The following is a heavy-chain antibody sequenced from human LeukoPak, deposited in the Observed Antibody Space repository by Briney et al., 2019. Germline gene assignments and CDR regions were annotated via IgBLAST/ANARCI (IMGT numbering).Heavy chain of an antibody. J-gene: IGHJ6*03. D-gene: IGHD1-14*01. CDR3: ARVGGRRAYYMDV. CDR2: MNPNSGNT. V-gene: IGHV1-8*01. Sequence: SVKFSSRASGYTFTSYDINWVRQATGQGREWMGWMNPNSGNTGYAQKFQGRVTMTRNTSISTAYMELSSLRSEDTAVYYCARVGGRRAYYMDVWGKGTTVTVSS. CDR1: GYTFTSYD.